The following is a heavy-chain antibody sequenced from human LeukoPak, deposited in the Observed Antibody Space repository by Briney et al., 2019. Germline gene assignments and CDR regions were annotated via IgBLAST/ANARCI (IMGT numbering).Heavy chain of an antibody. J-gene: IGHJ4*02. Sequence: ASVKVSCKASGYTFTGYYMHWVRQAPGQGLEWMGRINPNSGGTNYAQKFQGRVTMTRDTSSSTAYMELSRLRSDDTAVYYCARTDSSGYYPYYFDYWGQGTLVTVSS. CDR1: GYTFTGYY. D-gene: IGHD3-22*01. CDR2: INPNSGGT. V-gene: IGHV1-2*06. CDR3: ARTDSSGYYPYYFDY.